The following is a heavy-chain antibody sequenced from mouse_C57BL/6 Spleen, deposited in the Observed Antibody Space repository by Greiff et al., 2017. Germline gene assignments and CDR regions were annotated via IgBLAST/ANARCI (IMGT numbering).Heavy chain of an antibody. Sequence: EVQGVESGPELVKPGASVKMSCKASGYTFTDYNMHWVKQSHGKSLEWIGYINPNNGGTSYNQKFKGKATLTVNKSSSTAYMELRSLTSEDSAVYYCASGGFITTVVAPFDYWGQGTTLTVSS. CDR2: INPNNGGT. CDR1: GYTFTDYN. D-gene: IGHD1-1*01. V-gene: IGHV1-22*01. J-gene: IGHJ2*01. CDR3: ASGGFITTVVAPFDY.